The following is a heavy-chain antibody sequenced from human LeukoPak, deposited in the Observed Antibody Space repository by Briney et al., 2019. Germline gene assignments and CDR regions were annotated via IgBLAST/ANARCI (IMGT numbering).Heavy chain of an antibody. Sequence: GGSLRLSCAASGFTFSSYGMHWVRQAPGKGLEWVAVISYDGSNKYYADSVKGRFTISRDNSKNTLYLQMNSLRAEDTAVYCCAKDSPYFDLWGQGTLVTVSS. CDR2: ISYDGSNK. CDR3: AKDSPYFDL. CDR1: GFTFSSYG. V-gene: IGHV3-30*18. J-gene: IGHJ5*02.